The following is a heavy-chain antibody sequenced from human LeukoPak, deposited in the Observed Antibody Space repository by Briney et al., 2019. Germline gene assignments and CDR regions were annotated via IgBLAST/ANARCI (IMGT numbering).Heavy chain of an antibody. Sequence: ASVKVSCKASGYTFTGYYMHWVRQAPGQGLEWMGWINPNSGVTNYAQKFQGRVTMTRDTSISTAYMELSRLRSDDTAVYYCARDLTGLGYCSGGSCYWTWGQGTLVTVSS. CDR3: ARDLTGLGYCSGGSCYWT. J-gene: IGHJ4*02. D-gene: IGHD2-15*01. CDR2: INPNSGVT. V-gene: IGHV1-2*02. CDR1: GYTFTGYY.